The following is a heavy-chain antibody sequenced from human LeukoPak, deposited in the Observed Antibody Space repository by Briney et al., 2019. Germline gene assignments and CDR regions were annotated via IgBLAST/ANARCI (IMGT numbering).Heavy chain of an antibody. J-gene: IGHJ4*02. CDR1: GFTFSSYA. D-gene: IGHD1-26*01. Sequence: PGRSLRLSCAASGFTFSSYAVHWVRQAPGKGLEWVAVISYDGSNKYYADSVKGRFTISRDNSKNTLYLQMNSLRAEDTAVYYCAKPGREWELRSPLDYWGQGTLVTVSS. V-gene: IGHV3-30-3*02. CDR3: AKPGREWELRSPLDY. CDR2: ISYDGSNK.